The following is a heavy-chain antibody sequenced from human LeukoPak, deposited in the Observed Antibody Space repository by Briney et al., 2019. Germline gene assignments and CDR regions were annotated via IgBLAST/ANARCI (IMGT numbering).Heavy chain of an antibody. CDR2: IYYSGST. CDR1: GGSISSYY. Sequence: PSETLSLTCTVSGGSISSYYLSWIRQPPGKGLEWIGSIYYSGSTYDNPSLKSRVTISVDTSNNQFSLKLSSVTAADTAVYYCARGDYYDSSHFDYWGQGTLVTVSS. V-gene: IGHV4-59*08. D-gene: IGHD3-22*01. CDR3: ARGDYYDSSHFDY. J-gene: IGHJ4*02.